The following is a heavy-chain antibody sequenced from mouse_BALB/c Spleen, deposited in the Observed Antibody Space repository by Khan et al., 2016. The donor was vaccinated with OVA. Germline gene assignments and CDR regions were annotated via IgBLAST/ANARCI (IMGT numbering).Heavy chain of an antibody. CDR2: ISSGGSYT. Sequence: EVQLQESGGGLVKPGGSLKLSCAASGFTFSSYALSWVRQTPEKRLEWVATISSGGSYTYYPGSVKGRFTISRDNARNTLYLQMSSLRSEDTAMYYCARTPGYYGSNYFDYWGQGSTLTVSS. CDR3: ARTPGYYGSNYFDY. V-gene: IGHV5-9-3*01. CDR1: GFTFSSYA. D-gene: IGHD1-1*01. J-gene: IGHJ2*01.